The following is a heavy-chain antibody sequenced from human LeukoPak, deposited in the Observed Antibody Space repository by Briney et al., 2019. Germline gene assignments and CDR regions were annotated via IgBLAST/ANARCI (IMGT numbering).Heavy chain of an antibody. Sequence: ASVRVSCKTSGYTFTDYYLHWLRQAPGQGLEWMGWVNPKSVATNYAQRFQGRVTMTWQTSISTGNMELSSLRSDDTAVYYCARAYEYGWFDPWGQGTLVTVSS. CDR1: GYTFTDYY. J-gene: IGHJ5*02. CDR2: VNPKSVAT. CDR3: ARAYEYGWFDP. V-gene: IGHV1-2*02. D-gene: IGHD4/OR15-4a*01.